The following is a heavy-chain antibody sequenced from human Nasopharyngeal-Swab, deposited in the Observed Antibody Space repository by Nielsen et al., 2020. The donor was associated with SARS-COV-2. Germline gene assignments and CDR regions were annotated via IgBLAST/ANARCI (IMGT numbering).Heavy chain of an antibody. CDR2: ISYSGRT. V-gene: IGHV4-31*11. CDR3: AREGPRITGTSRYYYYIDV. D-gene: IGHD1-7*01. J-gene: IGHJ6*03. CDR1: GGPISSDGYY. Sequence: SETLSLTCAVSGGPISSDGYYWSWIRQLPGKGLEWIGYISYSGRTYYNPSLQSRVTISVDSSKNQFSLKLSSVTAADTAVYFCAREGPRITGTSRYYYYIDVWGKGTTVTVSS.